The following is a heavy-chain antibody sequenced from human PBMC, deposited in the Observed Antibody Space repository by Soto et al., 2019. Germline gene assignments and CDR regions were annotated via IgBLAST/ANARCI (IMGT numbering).Heavy chain of an antibody. Sequence: QVKLLQSGAEVKKPGSSVKVSCKASGGTFTSYAISWVRRAPGQGLEGMGGIIPIFGTANYAQKFQGRVTITADESTSTAYMELSSLRSEDTAVYYCARDEVKGGLAFAFDYWGQGTLVTVSS. D-gene: IGHD5-12*01. CDR1: GGTFTSYA. CDR2: IIPIFGTA. CDR3: ARDEVKGGLAFAFDY. V-gene: IGHV1-69*01. J-gene: IGHJ4*02.